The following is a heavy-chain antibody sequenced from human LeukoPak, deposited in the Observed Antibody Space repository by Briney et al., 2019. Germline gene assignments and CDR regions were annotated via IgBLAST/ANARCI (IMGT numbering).Heavy chain of an antibody. J-gene: IGHJ4*02. V-gene: IGHV3-30*01. Sequence: PGRSLRLSCAASGFTFSSSSMHWVRQAPAKGLEWVAVISHDGSHNYNADSVKGRFTISRDNSKNTLYLQMNSLRPEDTAVYYCARSRTQYYGSGIDYWGQGALVTASS. CDR3: ARSRTQYYGSGIDY. D-gene: IGHD3-10*01. CDR1: GFTFSSSS. CDR2: ISHDGSHN.